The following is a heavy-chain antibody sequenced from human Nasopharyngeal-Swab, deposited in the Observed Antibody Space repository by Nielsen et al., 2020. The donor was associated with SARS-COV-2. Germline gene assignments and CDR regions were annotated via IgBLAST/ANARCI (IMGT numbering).Heavy chain of an antibody. Sequence: GESLKISCVASGFTFSRYGMHWVRQAPGKGLEWVAITSYQGSNTYYADSVKGRFTISRDNAKNSLYLQMNSLRAEDTAVYYCAARYSSSWWDAFDIWGQGTMVTVSS. CDR3: AARYSSSWWDAFDI. V-gene: IGHV3-30*03. CDR2: TSYQGSNT. CDR1: GFTFSRYG. D-gene: IGHD6-13*01. J-gene: IGHJ3*02.